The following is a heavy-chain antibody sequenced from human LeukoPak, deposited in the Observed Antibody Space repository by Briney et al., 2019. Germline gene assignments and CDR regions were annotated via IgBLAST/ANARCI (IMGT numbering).Heavy chain of an antibody. CDR2: INPNSGGT. CDR1: GYTFTGYY. Sequence: SVKVSCKASGYTFTGYYMHWVRQAPGQGLEWMGWINPNSGGTNYAQKFQGWVTMSRDTSISTAYMELSRLRSDDTAVYYCAREDYYGSGSLPWFDPWGQGTLVTVSS. CDR3: AREDYYGSGSLPWFDP. D-gene: IGHD3-10*01. J-gene: IGHJ5*02. V-gene: IGHV1-2*04.